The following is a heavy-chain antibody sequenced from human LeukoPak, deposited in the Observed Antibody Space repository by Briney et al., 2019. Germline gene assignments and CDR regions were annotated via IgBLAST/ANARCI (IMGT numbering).Heavy chain of an antibody. J-gene: IGHJ3*02. V-gene: IGHV1-46*01. CDR2: INPSGGST. Sequence: EASVTVSCKASGYTFTSYYMHWVRQAPGQGLEWMGIINPSGGSTSYAQKFQGRVTMTRDMSTSTVYMELSSLRSEDAAVYYCARESTVDAFDIWGQGTMVTVSS. CDR1: GYTFTSYY. D-gene: IGHD4-11*01. CDR3: ARESTVDAFDI.